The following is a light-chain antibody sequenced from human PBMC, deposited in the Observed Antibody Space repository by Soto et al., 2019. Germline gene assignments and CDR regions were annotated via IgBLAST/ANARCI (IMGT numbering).Light chain of an antibody. Sequence: QSALTQPPSVSGAPGQRVTISCTGSSSNIGAGYDVHWYQQLPGTAPKLLIYGNSNRPSGVPDRFSGSKPGTSASLAITGLQAEDEADYYCQSYDSSLSGHYVFGTGTKLTVL. CDR3: QSYDSSLSGHYV. V-gene: IGLV1-40*01. J-gene: IGLJ1*01. CDR1: SSNIGAGYD. CDR2: GNS.